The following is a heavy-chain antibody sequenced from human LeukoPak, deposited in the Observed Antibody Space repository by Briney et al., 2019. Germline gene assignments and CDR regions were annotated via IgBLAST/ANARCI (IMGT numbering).Heavy chain of an antibody. D-gene: IGHD1-26*01. J-gene: IGHJ6*03. CDR2: INHSGST. CDR3: ARFRSYNGLGYYYYYMDV. V-gene: IGHV4-34*01. CDR1: GGSFSGYY. Sequence: SETLSLTCAVYGGSFSGYYWSWIRQPPGKGLEWIGEINHSGSTNYNPSLKSRVTISVDTSKNQFSLKLSSVTAAETAVYYCARFRSYNGLGYYYYYMDVSGKGTTVTVSS.